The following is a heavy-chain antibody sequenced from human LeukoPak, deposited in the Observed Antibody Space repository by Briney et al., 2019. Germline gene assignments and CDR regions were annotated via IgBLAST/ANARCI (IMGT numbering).Heavy chain of an antibody. V-gene: IGHV6-1*01. J-gene: IGHJ4*02. Sequence: SQALSLTCAISGDSVSSNRASWTWIRQSPSRGLEWLGRTYYRSKWYNDYAVSLKSRISINPDTSKNQFSLQLNSVTPEDTAVYYCSRSDGASDFDYWGQGTLVTVSS. CDR2: TYYRSKWYN. D-gene: IGHD5-24*01. CDR1: GDSVSSNRAS. CDR3: SRSDGASDFDY.